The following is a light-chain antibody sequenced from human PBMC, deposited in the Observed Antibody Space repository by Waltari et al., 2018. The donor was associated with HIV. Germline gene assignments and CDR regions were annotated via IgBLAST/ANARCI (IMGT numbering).Light chain of an antibody. V-gene: IGKV3-15*01. CDR3: QQYNNWPPWT. Sequence: EIVMTQSPGTLSVSPGERATLSCRASQSVSSKLAWYQQKPGQAPRLHIYGASTRATGIPGRFSGSGSGTEFTLTISSLQSEDSAVYYCQQYNNWPPWTFGQGTKVEIK. J-gene: IGKJ1*01. CDR1: QSVSSK. CDR2: GAS.